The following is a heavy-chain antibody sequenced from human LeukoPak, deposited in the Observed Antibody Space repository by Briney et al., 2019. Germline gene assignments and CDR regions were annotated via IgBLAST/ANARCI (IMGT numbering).Heavy chain of an antibody. CDR2: ISAYNGNT. CDR3: VREGGDSSGYYFLY. Sequence: ASVKVSCKASGYTFTTCGLSWVRQAPGQGLEWMGWISAYNGNTKYAQKVQGRVTMTRDTSTNTAYMELRSLRFDDTAVYYCVREGGDSSGYYFLYWGQGTPVTVSS. J-gene: IGHJ4*02. D-gene: IGHD3-22*01. V-gene: IGHV1-18*01. CDR1: GYTFTTCG.